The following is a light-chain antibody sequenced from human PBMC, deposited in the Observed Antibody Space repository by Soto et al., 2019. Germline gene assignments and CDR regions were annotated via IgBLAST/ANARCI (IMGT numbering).Light chain of an antibody. CDR2: GAS. Sequence: EIVMTQSPATLSVSPGERATLSRRASQSVSGNLAWYQQKPGQAPGLLIYGASTRATGIPARFSGSGSGTEFTLTISSLQSEDFAVYYCQQYNKWPLTFGGGTKVEIK. CDR3: QQYNKWPLT. J-gene: IGKJ4*01. CDR1: QSVSGN. V-gene: IGKV3-15*01.